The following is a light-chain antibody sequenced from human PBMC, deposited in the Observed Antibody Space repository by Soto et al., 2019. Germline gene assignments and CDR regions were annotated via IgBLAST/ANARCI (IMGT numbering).Light chain of an antibody. J-gene: IGKJ1*01. CDR1: QRISGR. Sequence: DIQMNQSPSTLSAYVGDKVTITCRASQRISGRLAWYQQKPGKAPKLLIYDASSLESGVPSSFSGSGSGTEFTLTISSLQPDDFATYYCQQYDSYSTFGQGTNVDIK. CDR3: QQYDSYST. V-gene: IGKV1-5*01. CDR2: DAS.